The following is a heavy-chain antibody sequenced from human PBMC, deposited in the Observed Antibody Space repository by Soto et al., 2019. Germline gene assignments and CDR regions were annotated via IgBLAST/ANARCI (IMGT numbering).Heavy chain of an antibody. D-gene: IGHD3-9*01. CDR1: GFTFSDFY. V-gene: IGHV3-11*01. CDR2: ISSSGSTI. J-gene: IGHJ4*02. CDR3: ARANYDILTGYSDC. Sequence: VGSLRLSCAASGFTFSDFYMTWIRQSPGKGLEWVSYISSSGSTIYYSDSVKGRFIISRDNAKNSLYLQMNSLRAEDTAVYYCARANYDILTGYSDCWGQGTLVTVSS.